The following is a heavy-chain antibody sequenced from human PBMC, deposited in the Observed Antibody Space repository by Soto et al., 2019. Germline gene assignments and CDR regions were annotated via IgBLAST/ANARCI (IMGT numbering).Heavy chain of an antibody. CDR1: GGSISGYF. J-gene: IGHJ3*01. CDR3: ARAYDSNENHGFDF. CDR2: IYSRGST. Sequence: QVQLEESGPGLVKPSETLSLTCTVSGGSISGYFWSWIRQPAGKGLDWIGRIYSRGSTNYNPSLTSRITMSVDTSRIHVSLKLSSVSAADTAVYYCARAYDSNENHGFDFGGQGTLVIVSS. V-gene: IGHV4-4*07. D-gene: IGHD3-22*01.